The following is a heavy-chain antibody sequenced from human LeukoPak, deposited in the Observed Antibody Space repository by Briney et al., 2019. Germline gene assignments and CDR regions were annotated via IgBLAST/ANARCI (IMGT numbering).Heavy chain of an antibody. CDR1: GGSISSSSYY. J-gene: IGHJ4*02. CDR2: NHHSGRT. D-gene: IGHD2-15*01. CDR3: ARGGCSGGSCYYQVDYFDY. Sequence: PSETLSLTCTVSGGSISSSSYYWSWIRQPPGKGLEWIGNNHHSGRTYYNPSVKSRVTISLDTSKNQFSLKLTSVTAADTAVYYCARGGCSGGSCYYQVDYFDYWGQGTQVTVSS. V-gene: IGHV4-61*01.